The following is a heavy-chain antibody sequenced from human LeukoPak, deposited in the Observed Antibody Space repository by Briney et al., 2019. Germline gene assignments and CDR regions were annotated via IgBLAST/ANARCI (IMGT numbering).Heavy chain of an antibody. CDR1: GFTFSSYS. V-gene: IGHV3-21*01. CDR3: AREGAVDTAMVVYYYYYMDV. D-gene: IGHD5-18*01. Sequence: PGGSLRLSCAASGFTFSSYSMNWVRQAPRKGLEGVSSISSSSSYIYYADSVKGRFTISRDNAKNSLYLQMNSLRAEDTAVYYCAREGAVDTAMVVYYYYYMDVWGKGSTVTDPS. J-gene: IGHJ6*03. CDR2: ISSSSSYI.